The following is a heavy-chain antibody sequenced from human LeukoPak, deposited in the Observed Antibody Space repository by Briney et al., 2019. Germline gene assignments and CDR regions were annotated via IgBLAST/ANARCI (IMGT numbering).Heavy chain of an antibody. V-gene: IGHV4-59*12. Sequence: PSETLSLTCTVSGDSISTYYWTWVRQPPGKGLEWIGYVYYSGSTNYNPSLKSRVTISVDTSKNQFSLKLSSVTAADTAVYYCAREARSNFDYWGQGTLVTVSS. J-gene: IGHJ4*02. CDR1: GDSISTYY. CDR2: VYYSGST. D-gene: IGHD6-6*01. CDR3: AREARSNFDY.